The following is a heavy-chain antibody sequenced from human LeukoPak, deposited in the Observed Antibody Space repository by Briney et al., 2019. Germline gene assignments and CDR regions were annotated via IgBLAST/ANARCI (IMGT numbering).Heavy chain of an antibody. J-gene: IGHJ4*02. V-gene: IGHV3-23*01. D-gene: IGHD3-10*01. CDR3: AKPIYVSGSPDY. CDR2: VSSGGGST. Sequence: GGSLRLSCAASGITFSTYAMSWVRQAPGKGLEWVSAVSSGGGSTYYADSVKGRFTISRDNSKNTLYLQMNGLRAEDTAVYYCAKPIYVSGSPDYWGQGTLVTVSS. CDR1: GITFSTYA.